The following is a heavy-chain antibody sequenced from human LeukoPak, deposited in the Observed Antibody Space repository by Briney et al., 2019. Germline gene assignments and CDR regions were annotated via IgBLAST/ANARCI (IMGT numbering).Heavy chain of an antibody. V-gene: IGHV3-23*01. CDR1: GFTFSNYA. CDR3: GGDY. J-gene: IGHJ4*02. CDR2: ISTTGEIT. Sequence: GGSLRLSCVVSGFTFSNYAMTWVRHASETGLEWLSTISTTGEITYYAHAVKGRFTTSRDNSKNTVLLHMNDLRVDDTDIYYCGGDYWGQGTLVTVSS.